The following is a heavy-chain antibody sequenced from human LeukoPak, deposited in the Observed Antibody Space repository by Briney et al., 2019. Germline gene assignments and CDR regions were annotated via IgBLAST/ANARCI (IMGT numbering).Heavy chain of an antibody. CDR3: AVAAGYYYYYMDV. J-gene: IGHJ6*03. D-gene: IGHD2-15*01. Sequence: SVKVSCTASGGTFSSYAISWVRQAPGQGLEWMGGIIPIFGTANYAQKFQGRVTITTDESTSTAYMELSSLRSEDTAVYYCAVAAGYYYYYMDVWGKGTTVTVSS. V-gene: IGHV1-69*05. CDR2: IIPIFGTA. CDR1: GGTFSSYA.